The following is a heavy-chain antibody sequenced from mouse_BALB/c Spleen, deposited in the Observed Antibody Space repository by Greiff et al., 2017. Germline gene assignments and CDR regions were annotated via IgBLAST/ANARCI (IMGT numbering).Heavy chain of an antibody. CDR2: IYPSDSYT. D-gene: IGHD3-3*01. J-gene: IGHJ2*01. Sequence: QVQLKQPGAELVRPGASVKLSCKASGYTFTSYWINWVKQRPGQGLEWIGNIYPSDSYTNYNQKFKDKATLTVDKSSSTAYMQLSSPTSEDSAVYYCTREGDENYWGQGTTLTVSS. V-gene: IGHV1-69*02. CDR3: TREGDENY. CDR1: GYTFTSYW.